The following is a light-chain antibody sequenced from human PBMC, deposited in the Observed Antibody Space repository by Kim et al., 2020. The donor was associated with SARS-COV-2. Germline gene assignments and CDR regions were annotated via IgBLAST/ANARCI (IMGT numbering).Light chain of an antibody. CDR3: LLFYSGTWV. CDR2: SIS. CDR1: TGAVTSGNY. J-gene: IGLJ2*01. V-gene: IGLV7-43*01. Sequence: PGGTVTLTGASSTGAVTSGNYPNWFQQKPGLAPTTLIYSISDKHSWTPARFSGSLLGGKAALTLSGVQPEDEAEYSCLLFYSGTWVFGGGTQLTVL.